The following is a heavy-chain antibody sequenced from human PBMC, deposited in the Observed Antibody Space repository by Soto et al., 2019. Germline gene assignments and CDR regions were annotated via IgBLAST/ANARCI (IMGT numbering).Heavy chain of an antibody. V-gene: IGHV3-9*01. J-gene: IGHJ3*02. CDR2: ISWNSGSI. Sequence: DVQLVESGGGLVQPGRSLRLSCAASGFTFDDYAMHWVRQAPGKGLEWVSGISWNSGSIGYADSVKGRFTISRDNAKNSLYLQMNSLRAEDTALYYCAKDSSGKLQDAFDIWGQGTMVTVSS. CDR1: GFTFDDYA. CDR3: AKDSSGKLQDAFDI. D-gene: IGHD2-15*01.